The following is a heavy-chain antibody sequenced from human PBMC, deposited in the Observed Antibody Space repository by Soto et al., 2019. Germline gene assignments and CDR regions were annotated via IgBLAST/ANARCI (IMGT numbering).Heavy chain of an antibody. CDR2: IKEDGSEK. CDR3: TRHPFGNFDY. D-gene: IGHD3-10*01. J-gene: IGHJ4*02. CDR1: GFIFIDYW. Sequence: PWGSLRLSCAASGFIFIDYWIIFFRQSPCKGLEWVANIKEDGSEKYYVDSVKGRFTISRDNAKNSLYLQVNSLRAEDTAVYYCTRHPFGNFDYWGQGTLVTVSS. V-gene: IGHV3-7*01.